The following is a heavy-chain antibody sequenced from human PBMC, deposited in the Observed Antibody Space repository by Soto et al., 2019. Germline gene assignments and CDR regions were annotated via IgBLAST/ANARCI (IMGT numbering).Heavy chain of an antibody. Sequence: ASVKVSRKDYGGTFSSYAISWVRHAPRQGLEWMGGIIPIFGTANYAQKFQGRVTITADESTSTAYMELSSMRSEDTAVYYCARDRHVGIGAEVPFPYGMDVWSEGTTVTVSS. J-gene: IGHJ6*04. CDR3: ARDRHVGIGAEVPFPYGMDV. CDR1: GGTFSSYA. CDR2: IIPIFGTA. D-gene: IGHD6-13*01. V-gene: IGHV1-69*13.